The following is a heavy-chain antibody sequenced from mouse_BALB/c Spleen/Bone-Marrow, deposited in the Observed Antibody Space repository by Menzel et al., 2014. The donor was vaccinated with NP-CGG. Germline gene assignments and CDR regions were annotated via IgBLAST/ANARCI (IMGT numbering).Heavy chain of an antibody. CDR2: IDPANGNA. Sequence: VHVKQSGAELVKPGASVNLSCTASGFNFKDTYMHWVKQRPEQGLEWIGWIDPANGNAKYDPNFQDQATITADTSSHTSYMLNSRQTSEDTTDYCDTSGDPLYAMDYWGQGTSVTVSS. V-gene: IGHV14-3*02. J-gene: IGHJ4*01. D-gene: IGHD2-12*01. CDR1: GFNFKDTY. CDR3: TSGDPLYAMDY.